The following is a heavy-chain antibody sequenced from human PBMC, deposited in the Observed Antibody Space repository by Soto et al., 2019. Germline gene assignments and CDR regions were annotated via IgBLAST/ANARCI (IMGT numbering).Heavy chain of an antibody. J-gene: IGHJ5*02. Sequence: SETLSLTCAVYGGSFSGYYWSWIRQPPGKGLEWIGEINHSGSTNYNPSLKSRVTISVDTSKNQFSLKLSSVTAADTAVYYCARERRYYYDSSGDWFDPWGQGTLVTVSS. D-gene: IGHD3-22*01. CDR2: INHSGST. V-gene: IGHV4-34*01. CDR1: GGSFSGYY. CDR3: ARERRYYYDSSGDWFDP.